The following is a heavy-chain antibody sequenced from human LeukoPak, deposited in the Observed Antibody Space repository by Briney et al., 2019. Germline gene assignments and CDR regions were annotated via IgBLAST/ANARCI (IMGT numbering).Heavy chain of an antibody. Sequence: GGSLRLSCAASGFTFSNYAMSWVRQAPGKGLEWVANIKQDGSEKYYVDSVKGRFTISRDNAKNSLYLQMNSLRAEDTAVYYCARAFYGDYYFDYWGQGTLVTVSS. CDR2: IKQDGSEK. CDR1: GFTFSNYA. J-gene: IGHJ4*02. D-gene: IGHD4-17*01. CDR3: ARAFYGDYYFDY. V-gene: IGHV3-7*03.